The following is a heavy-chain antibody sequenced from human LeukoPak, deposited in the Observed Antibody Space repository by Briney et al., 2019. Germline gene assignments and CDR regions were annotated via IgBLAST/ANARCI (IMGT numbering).Heavy chain of an antibody. CDR2: IKQDGSEK. CDR1: GFTFSSYW. V-gene: IGHV3-7*01. Sequence: GGSLRLSCAASGFTFSSYWMSWVRQAPGKGLEWVANIKQDGSEKYYVDSVKGRFTVSRDNAKNSLYLQMNSLRAEDTAVYYCARDIIRTISGSYSGYWGQGTLVTVSS. J-gene: IGHJ4*02. D-gene: IGHD1-26*01. CDR3: ARDIIRTISGSYSGY.